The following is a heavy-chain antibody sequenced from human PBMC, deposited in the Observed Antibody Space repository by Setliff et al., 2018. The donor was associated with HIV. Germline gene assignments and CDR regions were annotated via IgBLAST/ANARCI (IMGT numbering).Heavy chain of an antibody. V-gene: IGHV1-18*01. CDR1: GYTFTSYG. D-gene: IGHD1-1*01. CDR3: ARGEDVESATYFDY. J-gene: IGHJ4*02. CDR2: ISAYNGNT. Sequence: GASVKVSCKASGYTFTSYGISWVRQAPGQGLEWVGWISAYNGNTNYAQKLQGRVTMTTDTSTSTAYMELRSLRSDDTAVYYCARGEDVESATYFDYWGQGTLVTVSS.